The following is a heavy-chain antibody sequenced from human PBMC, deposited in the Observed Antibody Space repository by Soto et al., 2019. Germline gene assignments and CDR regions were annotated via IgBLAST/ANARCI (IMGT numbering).Heavy chain of an antibody. V-gene: IGHV3-53*01. CDR1: GLTVSHNY. J-gene: IGHJ6*02. CDR2: LYTEGTT. D-gene: IGHD3-16*01. CDR3: VRPRPSGENYGMDV. Sequence: GGSLRLSCVASGLTVSHNYMAWVRQAPEMGLEWVSILYTEGTTYYADSVKGRFAISRDSSKNTLFLQMDSLRAEDTAVYYCVRPRPSGENYGMDVWGQGTTVTVSS.